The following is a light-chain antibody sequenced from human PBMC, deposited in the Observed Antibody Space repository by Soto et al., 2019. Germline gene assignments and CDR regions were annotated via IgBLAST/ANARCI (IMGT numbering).Light chain of an antibody. CDR2: GTS. V-gene: IGKV1-9*01. J-gene: IGKJ5*01. CDR3: QQLDDYPIT. Sequence: DIHLTQSPSFLSASVGDRVTITCRPSQGISTYLAWYQQKPGQVPKLLIYGTSTLQSGVPSRFRGNRSGADFTLTITYVQPEDFATYYCQQLDDYPITFGQGTRLEIK. CDR1: QGISTY.